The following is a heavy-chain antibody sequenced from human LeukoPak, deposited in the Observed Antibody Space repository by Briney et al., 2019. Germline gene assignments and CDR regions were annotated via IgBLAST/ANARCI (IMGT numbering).Heavy chain of an antibody. J-gene: IGHJ4*02. CDR2: ISYDRSNK. Sequence: PGRSLRLSCAASGFTFSSYAMHWVRQAPGKGLEWVAVISYDRSNKYYADSVKGRFTISRDNSKNTLYLQMNSLRAEDTAVYCCARAGYGSGYSYWGQGTLVTVSS. V-gene: IGHV3-30*04. CDR1: GFTFSSYA. D-gene: IGHD3-10*01. CDR3: ARAGYGSGYSY.